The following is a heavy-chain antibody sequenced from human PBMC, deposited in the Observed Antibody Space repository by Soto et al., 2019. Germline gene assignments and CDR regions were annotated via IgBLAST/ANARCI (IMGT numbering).Heavy chain of an antibody. CDR1: GGPFSGYF. Sequence: QVQLHQWGAGLLKPSDTLSLTCAVYGGPFSGYFWTWIRQPPGKGLEWIGEINHSGNTNYSPSLKSRVTISLDTSKNQFSLKLSSVTAADTAVYDCARGLRDSSGYYHVHYFQHWGQGTLVTVSS. CDR2: INHSGNT. D-gene: IGHD3-22*01. V-gene: IGHV4-34*01. CDR3: ARGLRDSSGYYHVHYFQH. J-gene: IGHJ1*01.